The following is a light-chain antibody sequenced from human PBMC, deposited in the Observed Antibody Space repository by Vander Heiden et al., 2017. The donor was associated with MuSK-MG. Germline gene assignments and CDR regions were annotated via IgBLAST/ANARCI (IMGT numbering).Light chain of an antibody. CDR1: AVGAKY. Sequence: SYELTQPPPPSLSPGHTPSLSCSGDAVGAKYVSCYQPSPGKSPLLVNYEDTKRPSGIPGRFSGSNSENTAALSISGTQAMDEADYCCQTWGSNHVVFGGGTKLTVL. V-gene: IGLV3-1*01. CDR3: QTWGSNHVV. CDR2: EDT. J-gene: IGLJ2*01.